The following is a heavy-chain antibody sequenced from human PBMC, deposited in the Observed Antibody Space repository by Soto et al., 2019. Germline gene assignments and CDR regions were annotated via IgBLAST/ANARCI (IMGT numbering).Heavy chain of an antibody. CDR3: ARGDTSGYFGDAFDI. Sequence: VGSLRLSCAASGFTFSSCEMDWARQAPGKGLEWVSNIESSGSTIYYADSVKGRFTISRDNAKNSLYLQMNSLRAEDTAVYYCARGDTSGYFGDAFDIWGQGTMVTVSS. J-gene: IGHJ3*02. CDR2: IESSGSTI. CDR1: GFTFSSCE. V-gene: IGHV3-48*03. D-gene: IGHD3-22*01.